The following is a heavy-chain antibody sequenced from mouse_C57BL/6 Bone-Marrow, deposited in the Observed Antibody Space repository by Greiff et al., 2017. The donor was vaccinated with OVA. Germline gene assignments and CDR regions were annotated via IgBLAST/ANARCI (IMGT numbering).Heavy chain of an antibody. CDR2: IYPGDGDT. Sequence: QVQLQQSGAELVKPGASVKISCKASGYAFSSYWMNWVKQRPGKGLEWIGQIYPGDGDTNYNGKFKGKATLTADTSSSTAYMQLSSLTSEDSAVYFCARQLRLHAMDYWGQGTSVTVSS. CDR3: ARQLRLHAMDY. D-gene: IGHD3-2*02. J-gene: IGHJ4*01. V-gene: IGHV1-80*01. CDR1: GYAFSSYW.